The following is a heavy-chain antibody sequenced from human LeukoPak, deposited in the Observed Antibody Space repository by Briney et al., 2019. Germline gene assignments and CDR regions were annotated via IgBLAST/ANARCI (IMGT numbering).Heavy chain of an antibody. CDR2: IKQDVSEK. D-gene: IGHD3-16*01. CDR3: ARGGRRSYGDDAFDM. J-gene: IGHJ3*02. V-gene: IGHV3-7*01. Sequence: RGGSLSLSCAVSGFTFNNYWMKWVRQAPGGGREWVAYIKQDVSEKYSVDSVEGRFTLSRDNAKNSLYLQMNSLRAEDTAVYYCARGGRRSYGDDAFDMWGQGTMVTVSS. CDR1: GFTFNNYW.